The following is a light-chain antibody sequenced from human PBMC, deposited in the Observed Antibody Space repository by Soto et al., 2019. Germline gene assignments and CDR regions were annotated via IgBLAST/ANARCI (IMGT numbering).Light chain of an antibody. CDR3: CSYGGRSTYV. Sequence: QSALTQPASVSGSPGQSITISCTGTSSDVGSYNLVSWYQQHPGKAPKLMIYEVSKRPAGVSNRFSGSKSANTAALTSSGLQADDEADYYCCSYGGRSTYVFGTGTKLTVL. CDR2: EVS. CDR1: SSDVGSYNL. V-gene: IGLV2-23*02. J-gene: IGLJ1*01.